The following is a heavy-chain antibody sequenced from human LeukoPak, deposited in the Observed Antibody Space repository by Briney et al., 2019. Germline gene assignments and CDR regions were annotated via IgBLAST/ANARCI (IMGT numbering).Heavy chain of an antibody. J-gene: IGHJ6*03. CDR2: INPSGGST. Sequence: ASVKVSCTASGYTFTSYYMHWVRQAPGQGLEWMGIINPSGGSTSYAQKFQGRVTMTRDMSTSTVYMELSSLRSEDTAVYYCARDLTKGRGVTPYYCYMDVWGKGTTVTVSS. V-gene: IGHV1-46*01. CDR3: ARDLTKGRGVTPYYCYMDV. CDR1: GYTFTSYY. D-gene: IGHD3-10*01.